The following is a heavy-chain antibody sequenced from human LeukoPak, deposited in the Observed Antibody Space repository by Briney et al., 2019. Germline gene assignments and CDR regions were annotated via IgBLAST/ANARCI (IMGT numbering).Heavy chain of an antibody. D-gene: IGHD3-22*01. CDR3: ARDQAPYYYDSSGHISDY. CDR1: GYTFAGYY. CDR2: IRPNSGAT. Sequence: ASVKVSCKAYGYTFAGYYLHWFRQAPGQGLECVGWIRPNSGATNYAQKLQGRVTMTTDTSTSTAYMELRSLRSDDTAVYYCARDQAPYYYDSSGHISDYWGQGTLVTVSS. J-gene: IGHJ4*02. V-gene: IGHV1-18*04.